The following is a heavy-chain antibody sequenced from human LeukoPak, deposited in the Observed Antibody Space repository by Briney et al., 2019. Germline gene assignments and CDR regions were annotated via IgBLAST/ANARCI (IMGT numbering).Heavy chain of an antibody. D-gene: IGHD4-17*01. CDR3: ARDFVDHYGELRGADY. V-gene: IGHV4-31*03. J-gene: IGHJ4*02. CDR1: GGSISSGGYY. Sequence: SETLSLTCTVSGGSISSGGYYWSWIRQHPGKGLEWIGYIYYSGSTYYNPSLKSRVTISVDTSKNQFSLKLSSVTAADTAVYCCARDFVDHYGELRGADYWGQGTLVTVSS. CDR2: IYYSGST.